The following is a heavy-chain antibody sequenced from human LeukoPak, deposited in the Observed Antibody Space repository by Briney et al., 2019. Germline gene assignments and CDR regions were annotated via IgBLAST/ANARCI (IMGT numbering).Heavy chain of an antibody. V-gene: IGHV3-11*04. CDR2: ISSSGSTI. Sequence: KAGGSLRLSCAASGFTFSDYYMSWIRQAPGKGLEWVSYISSSGSTIYYADSVKGRFTISRDNAKSSLYLQMNSLRAEDTAVYYCARANVKYYDSSGYYYRYWGQGTLVTVSS. D-gene: IGHD3-22*01. J-gene: IGHJ4*02. CDR3: ARANVKYYDSSGYYYRY. CDR1: GFTFSDYY.